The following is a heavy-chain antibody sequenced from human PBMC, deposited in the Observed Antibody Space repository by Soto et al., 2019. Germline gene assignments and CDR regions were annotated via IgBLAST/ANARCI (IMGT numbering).Heavy chain of an antibody. Sequence: QVQLVESGGGVVQPGRSLRLSCAASGFTFNSYTMHWVRQAPGKGLEWVTVISYVGSNKYYADSVKGRFTISRDNSKNTLYLQMNSLRAEDTAVYYCARDSNEYSPYDSGFDYWGQGTLVTVSS. D-gene: IGHD5-12*01. CDR1: GFTFNSYT. CDR2: ISYVGSNK. J-gene: IGHJ4*02. V-gene: IGHV3-30-3*01. CDR3: ARDSNEYSPYDSGFDY.